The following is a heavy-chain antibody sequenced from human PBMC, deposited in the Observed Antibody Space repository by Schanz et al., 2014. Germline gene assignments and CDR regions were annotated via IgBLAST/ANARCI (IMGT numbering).Heavy chain of an antibody. CDR2: ISAYTNNT. Sequence: QVQVEQSGPEVKKPGASVKVSCKASGYTFTSDSMHWVRQAPGQGLEWMGWISAYTNNTNYAQKVQGRVTMTTDTSTGTAYMELRSLRSDDTAVYYCGRGFSRSYIDFWGQGTLXTVSS. V-gene: IGHV1-18*04. CDR1: GYTFTSDS. D-gene: IGHD3-10*01. J-gene: IGHJ4*02. CDR3: GRGFSRSYIDF.